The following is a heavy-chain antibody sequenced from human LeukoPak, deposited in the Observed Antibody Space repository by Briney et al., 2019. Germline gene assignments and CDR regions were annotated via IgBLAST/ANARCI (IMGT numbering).Heavy chain of an antibody. V-gene: IGHV1-69*05. CDR2: IIPIFGTA. D-gene: IGHD6-19*01. J-gene: IGHJ4*02. CDR3: ARGSSGHDHY. CDR1: GGTFSSYA. Sequence: ASVKVSCKASGGTFSSYATSWVRQAPGQGLESMGGIIPIFGTANYAQKFQGRVTITTDESTSTAYMELSSLRSEDTAVYYCARGSSGHDHYWGQGTLVTVSS.